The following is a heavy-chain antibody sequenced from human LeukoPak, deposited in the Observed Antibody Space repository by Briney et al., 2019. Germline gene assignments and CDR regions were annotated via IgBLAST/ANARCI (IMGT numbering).Heavy chain of an antibody. D-gene: IGHD3-22*01. CDR2: VYHSGST. Sequence: PSETLSLTCNVSNFSISSGYYWGCIRKPQGKGLEWIGSVYHSGSTYYNPSLKSRATISVDTSKNQFSLKLKSVTAADTAVYYCARDKDYYDSSGYLYWGQGILVTVS. CDR1: NFSISSGYY. V-gene: IGHV4-38-2*02. J-gene: IGHJ4*02. CDR3: ARDKDYYDSSGYLY.